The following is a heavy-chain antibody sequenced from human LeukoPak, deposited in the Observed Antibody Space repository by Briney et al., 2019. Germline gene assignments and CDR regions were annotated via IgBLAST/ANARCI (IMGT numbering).Heavy chain of an antibody. CDR3: ASQNYDFLTGYYRDY. Sequence: TSETLSLTCTVSGGSISSYCWSWIRQPPGKGLEWIAYIYSSGSTSYNPSLKSRVTISLDASKNQFSLKLRSVTAADTAVYYCASQNYDFLTGYYRDYWGQGTLVTVSS. D-gene: IGHD3-9*01. V-gene: IGHV4-59*01. CDR1: GGSISSYC. J-gene: IGHJ4*02. CDR2: IYSSGST.